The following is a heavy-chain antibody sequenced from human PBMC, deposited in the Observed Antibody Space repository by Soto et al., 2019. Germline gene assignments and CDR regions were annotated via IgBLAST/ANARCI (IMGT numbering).Heavy chain of an antibody. CDR3: ARHGSN. V-gene: IGHV4-39*01. J-gene: IGHJ4*02. CDR1: GVSISNSSYY. CDR2: IYYSGIT. Sequence: ETLSLTCTVSGVSISNSSYYWGWIRRPPGKGLEWIGTIYYSGITYYNPSLKSRVTISVDTSKNQFSLKLTSVTAADTAVYYCARHGSNWGQGTLVTVS.